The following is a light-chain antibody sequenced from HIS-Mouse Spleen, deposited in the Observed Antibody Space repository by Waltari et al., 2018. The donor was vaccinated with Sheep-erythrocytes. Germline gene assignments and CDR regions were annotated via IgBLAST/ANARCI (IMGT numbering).Light chain of an antibody. V-gene: IGKV3-11*01. CDR2: DAS. J-gene: IGKJ3*01. CDR1: QSVSSY. CDR3: QQSYSTPQFT. Sequence: EIVLTQSPATLSLSPGERATLSCRASQSVSSYLAWYQQKPGQAPRLLIYDASNRATGIPARFSGSGSGTDFTLTISSLETEDFATYYCQQSYSTPQFTFGPGTKVDIK.